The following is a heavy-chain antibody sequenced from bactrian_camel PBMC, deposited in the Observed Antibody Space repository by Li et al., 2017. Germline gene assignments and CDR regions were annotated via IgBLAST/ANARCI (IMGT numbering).Heavy chain of an antibody. J-gene: IGHJ6*01. D-gene: IGHD7*01. CDR3: ARRLGWYPYFDY. CDR1: GLTIDGNI. Sequence: VQLVESGGGLVQAGGSLRLSCTVTGLTIDGNIMGWFRQAPGKGLEWVSDINSGADNTYYADSVKGRFTISRDNAKNTVYLQLNSLKTEDMAMYYCARRLGWYPYFDYWGQGTQVTVS. V-gene: IGHV3S40*01. CDR2: INSGADNT.